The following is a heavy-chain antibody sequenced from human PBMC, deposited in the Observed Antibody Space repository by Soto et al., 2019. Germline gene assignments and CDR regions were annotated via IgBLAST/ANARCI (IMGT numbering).Heavy chain of an antibody. CDR2: IYYLGST. D-gene: IGHD3-10*01. Sequence: PFETLSLTCSVSGGYMSEYFWSWIRQNPGKGLEWIGYIYYLGSTDYNPSLKSRVTISVDTSKRQFSLRLTSVTAADTAVYYCARDGYDGSGSPYPAYWGPGTQVTVDS. J-gene: IGHJ4*02. CDR3: ARDGYDGSGSPYPAY. V-gene: IGHV4-59*01. CDR1: GGYMSEYF.